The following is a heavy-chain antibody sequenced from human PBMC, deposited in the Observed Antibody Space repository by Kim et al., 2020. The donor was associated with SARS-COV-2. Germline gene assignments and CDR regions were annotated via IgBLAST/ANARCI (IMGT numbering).Heavy chain of an antibody. Sequence: SETLSLTCTVSGGSISSGSYYWSWIRQPAGKGLEWIGRIYTSGSTNYNPSLKSRVTISVDTSKNQFSLKLSSVTAADTAVYYCARGPYCGGDCYSGEDYWGQGTLVTVSS. J-gene: IGHJ4*02. CDR3: ARGPYCGGDCYSGEDY. V-gene: IGHV4-61*02. D-gene: IGHD2-21*02. CDR2: IYTSGST. CDR1: GGSISSGSYY.